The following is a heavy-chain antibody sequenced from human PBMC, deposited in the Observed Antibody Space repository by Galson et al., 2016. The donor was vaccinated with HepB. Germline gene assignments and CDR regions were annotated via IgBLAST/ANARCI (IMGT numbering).Heavy chain of an antibody. J-gene: IGHJ2*01. V-gene: IGHV4-4*02. D-gene: IGHD6-25*01. CDR1: GGSVSSDTW. CDR3: AKNGPAHSGGWHFGL. CDR2: AYHSGNS. Sequence: ETLSLTCAVSGGSVSSDTWWSWVRQSPGKGLEWIAEAYHSGNSNYNPALKTRLIMSVDSSKNEISLKLTSVTAADTAGYYCAKNGPAHSGGWHFGLWGRGTLVTVSS.